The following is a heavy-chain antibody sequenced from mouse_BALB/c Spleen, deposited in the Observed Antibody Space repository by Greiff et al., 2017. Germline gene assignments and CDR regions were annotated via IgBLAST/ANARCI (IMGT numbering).Heavy chain of an antibody. V-gene: IGHV5-17*02. CDR3: ARDGNYRYYAMDY. J-gene: IGHJ4*01. CDR1: GFTFSSFG. CDR2: ISSGSSTI. Sequence: EVQLVESGGGLVQPGGSRKLSCAASGFTFSSFGMHWVRQAPEKGLEWVAYISSGSSTIYYADTVKGRFTISRDNPKNTLFLQMTSLRSEDTAMYYCARDGNYRYYAMDYWGQGTSVTVSS. D-gene: IGHD2-1*01.